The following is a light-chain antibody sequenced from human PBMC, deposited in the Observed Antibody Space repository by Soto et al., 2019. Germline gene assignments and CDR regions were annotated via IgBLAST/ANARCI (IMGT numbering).Light chain of an antibody. CDR3: QQYNNWPPQYT. J-gene: IGKJ2*01. CDR1: QSVSSN. CDR2: GAS. Sequence: EIVMTQSPATLSISPGERATLSCRASQSVSSNLAWYQQTPGQAPRLLIYGASTRATGIPARFSGSGSGTEFTLTISSLQSEDFAVYYGQQYNNWPPQYTFGQGTKLEIK. V-gene: IGKV3-15*01.